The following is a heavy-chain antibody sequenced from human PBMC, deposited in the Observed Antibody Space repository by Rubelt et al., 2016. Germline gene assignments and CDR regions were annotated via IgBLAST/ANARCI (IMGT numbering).Heavy chain of an antibody. V-gene: IGHV4-34*01. CDR1: GGSFSGYF. CDR2: ISHSGTT. J-gene: IGHJ4*02. CDR3: ASHTYGDDSAAPDY. Sequence: QVQLQQWGAGLLKPSETLSLTCAVYGGSFSGYFWSWTRQPPGKGLEYIGEISHSGTTNFNPSLKSRGTIPVDTAKTQSSRKLTPWTAPDTAVYYCASHTYGDDSAAPDYWGQGTLVTVSS. D-gene: IGHD5-18*01.